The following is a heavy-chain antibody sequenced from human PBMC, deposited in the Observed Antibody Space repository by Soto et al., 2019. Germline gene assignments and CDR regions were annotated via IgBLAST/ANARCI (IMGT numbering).Heavy chain of an antibody. Sequence: QVQLVESGGGVVQPGRSQRLSCAASGYTVSNYAMHWVRQAPGKGLEWVAVIWHDESNKYYADSVKGRFTISRDNSKNTLYLQMDNLRAEDTAVYYCARGSIYYDFWSGYYTLDFWGQGTLVTVSS. CDR3: ARGSIYYDFWSGYYTLDF. D-gene: IGHD3-3*01. V-gene: IGHV3-33*01. CDR2: IWHDESNK. J-gene: IGHJ4*02. CDR1: GYTVSNYA.